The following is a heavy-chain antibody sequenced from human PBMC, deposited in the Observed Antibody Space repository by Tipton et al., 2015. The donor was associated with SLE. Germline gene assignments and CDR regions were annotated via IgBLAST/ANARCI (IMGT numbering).Heavy chain of an antibody. J-gene: IGHJ6*02. CDR3: ARGVTLDV. Sequence: TLSLTCTISGGSIYNYYWNWIRQSPGKGLEWIGHVYHSGSTIYNPSLKSRVTISIDTSKKEFSLNLTYVTAADTAVYYCARGVTLDVWGQGTTVIVSS. CDR2: VYHSGST. V-gene: IGHV4-59*08. CDR1: GGSIYNYY. D-gene: IGHD3-10*01.